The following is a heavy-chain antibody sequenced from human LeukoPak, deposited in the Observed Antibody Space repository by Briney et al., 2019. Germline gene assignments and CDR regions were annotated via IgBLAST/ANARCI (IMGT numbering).Heavy chain of an antibody. J-gene: IGHJ4*02. CDR3: ARDYGGQFDY. CDR1: GFTFSSYG. D-gene: IGHD4-23*01. V-gene: IGHV3-33*01. Sequence: GRSLRLSCAASGFTFSSYGMHWVRQAPGKGLEWVAVIWYDGSNKYYADSVKGRFTISRDNSKNTLYLQMNSLRAEDTAAYYCARDYGGQFDYWGQGTLVTVSS. CDR2: IWYDGSNK.